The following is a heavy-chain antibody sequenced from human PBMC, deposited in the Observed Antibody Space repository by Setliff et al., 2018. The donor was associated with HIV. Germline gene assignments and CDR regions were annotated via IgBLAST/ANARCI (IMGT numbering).Heavy chain of an antibody. V-gene: IGHV4-34*01. Sequence: SETLSLTCAVYGGSFSGYYWSWVRQPPGKGLEWIGEINHSGSTNYNPSLESRVTISIDTSKNQFSLHLTSVTAADTAIYYCARAIWSVYLYYFDYWGQGTLVTVSS. J-gene: IGHJ4*02. CDR3: ARAIWSVYLYYFDY. D-gene: IGHD3-3*01. CDR2: INHSGST. CDR1: GGSFSGYY.